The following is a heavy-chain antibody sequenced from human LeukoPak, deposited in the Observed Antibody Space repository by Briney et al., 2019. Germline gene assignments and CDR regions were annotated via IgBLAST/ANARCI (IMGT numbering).Heavy chain of an antibody. CDR2: ISPKSGAI. J-gene: IGHJ4*02. V-gene: IGHV1-2*02. CDR3: VRVGRNEDSGYGHGDH. Sequence: ASVKVSCKASGYSFIGYYMYWVRQAPGQGLEWMGWISPKSGAIKYAQKFQDRVTMTRDTSISTAYMEIFRLTPDDTAVYYCVRVGRNEDSGYGHGDHWGQGTLVTVSS. CDR1: GYSFIGYY. D-gene: IGHD3-22*01.